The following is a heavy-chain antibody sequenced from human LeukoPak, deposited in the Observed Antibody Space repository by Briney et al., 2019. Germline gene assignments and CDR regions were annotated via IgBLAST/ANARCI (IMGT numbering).Heavy chain of an antibody. Sequence: GGSLRLSCAASGFTVSSNYMGWVRQAPGKGLEWVSVIYSGGSTYYADSVKGRFTISRDNSKNTLYLQMNSLRAEDTAVYYCARAVPNYDYVWGSYRQYYFDYWGQGTLVTVSS. J-gene: IGHJ4*02. CDR3: ARAVPNYDYVWGSYRQYYFDY. CDR1: GFTVSSNY. V-gene: IGHV3-53*01. CDR2: IYSGGST. D-gene: IGHD3-16*02.